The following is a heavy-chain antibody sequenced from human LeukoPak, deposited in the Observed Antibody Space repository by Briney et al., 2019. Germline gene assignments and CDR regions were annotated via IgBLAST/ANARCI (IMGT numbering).Heavy chain of an antibody. V-gene: IGHV4-4*07. CDR2: IYTSGST. CDR1: GGSISSYY. Sequence: PSETLSLTCTVSGGSISSYYWSRIRQPAGKGLEWIGRIYTSGSTNYNPSLKSRVTMSVDTSKNQFSLKLSSVTAADTAVYYCARTLPGGHYYYMDVWGKGTTVTVSS. J-gene: IGHJ6*03. CDR3: ARTLPGGHYYYMDV. D-gene: IGHD3-16*01.